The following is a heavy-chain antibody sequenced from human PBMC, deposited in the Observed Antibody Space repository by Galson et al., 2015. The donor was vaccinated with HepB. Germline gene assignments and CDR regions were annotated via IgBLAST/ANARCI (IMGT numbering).Heavy chain of an antibody. CDR2: IEAIDSRT. D-gene: IGHD6-19*01. J-gene: IGHJ4*02. CDR3: AKDPYLYSALAGTMAGFDY. Sequence: SLRLSCAASGFTFSNHAMTWVRQAPGKGLEWLSGIEAIDSRTYHADSVKGRFTISRDNSKNTLYLQMNSLRAEDTALYYCAKDPYLYSALAGTMAGFDYWGQGTLVTVSS. V-gene: IGHV3-23*01. CDR1: GFTFSNHA.